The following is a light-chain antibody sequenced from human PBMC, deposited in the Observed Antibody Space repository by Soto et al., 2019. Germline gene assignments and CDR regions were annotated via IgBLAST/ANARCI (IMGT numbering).Light chain of an antibody. CDR1: SSDVGGYNY. CDR3: ISYTSSSTWV. CDR2: EVS. Sequence: QSALTQPASVSGSPGQSITISCTGTSSDVGGYNYVSWYQQHPGTAPKLMIYEVSNRLSGVSDRFSGSRSGNTASLTISGLQAEDEAAYYCISYTSSSTWVFGGGTKLTVL. J-gene: IGLJ3*02. V-gene: IGLV2-14*01.